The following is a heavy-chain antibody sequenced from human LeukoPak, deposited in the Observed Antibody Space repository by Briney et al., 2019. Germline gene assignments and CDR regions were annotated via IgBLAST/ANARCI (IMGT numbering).Heavy chain of an antibody. Sequence: GRSLRLSCAASGFIFSSYWMHWVRQAPGKGLVWVSRINSDGISTTYADSVKGRFTISRDNAKNTLYLLMNSLRAEDTAVYYCARGYNYGLDYWGQGTLVTVSS. CDR1: GFIFSSYW. V-gene: IGHV3-74*01. CDR2: INSDGIST. CDR3: ARGYNYGLDY. D-gene: IGHD3-10*01. J-gene: IGHJ4*02.